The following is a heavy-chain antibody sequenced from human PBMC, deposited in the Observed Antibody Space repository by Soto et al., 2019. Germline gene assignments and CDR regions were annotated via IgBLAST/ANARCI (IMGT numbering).Heavy chain of an antibody. CDR1: GFTFSSYA. D-gene: IGHD2-15*01. CDR3: AKSPKDIVVVVAATLMYYFDY. V-gene: IGHV3-23*01. J-gene: IGHJ4*02. Sequence: GGSLRLSCAASGFTFSSYAMSWVRQAPGKGLEWVSAISGSGGSTYYADSVKGRFTISRDNSKNTLYLQMNSLRAEDTAVYYCAKSPKDIVVVVAATLMYYFDYWGQGTLVTVS. CDR2: ISGSGGST.